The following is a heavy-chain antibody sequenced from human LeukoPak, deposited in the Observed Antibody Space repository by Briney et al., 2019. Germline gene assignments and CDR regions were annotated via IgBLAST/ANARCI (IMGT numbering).Heavy chain of an antibody. Sequence: PSETLSLTCTVSGGSISSYYWSWIRQPPGKGLEWIGSIYYSGSTNYNPSLKSRVTISVDTSKNQFSLKLSSVTAADTAVYYCASGKGYSYGYYAFDIWGQGTMVTVSS. CDR1: GGSISSYY. D-gene: IGHD5-18*01. J-gene: IGHJ3*02. V-gene: IGHV4-59*01. CDR2: IYYSGST. CDR3: ASGKGYSYGYYAFDI.